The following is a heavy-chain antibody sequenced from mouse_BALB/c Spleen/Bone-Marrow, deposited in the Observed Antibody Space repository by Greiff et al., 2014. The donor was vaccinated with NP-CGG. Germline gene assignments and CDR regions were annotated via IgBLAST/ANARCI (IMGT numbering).Heavy chain of an antibody. CDR3: ARDYDYDAWFAY. J-gene: IGHJ3*01. CDR1: GYTFTSYY. Sequence: VQLVESGPELVKPGASVRISCKASGYTFTSYYIHWVKQGPGQGLEWIGWIYPGNVNTRYNEKFKGKATLTADKSSSTAYMQLSSLTSEDSAVYFCARDYDYDAWFAYWGQGTLVTVSA. V-gene: IGHV1S56*01. D-gene: IGHD2-4*01. CDR2: IYPGNVNT.